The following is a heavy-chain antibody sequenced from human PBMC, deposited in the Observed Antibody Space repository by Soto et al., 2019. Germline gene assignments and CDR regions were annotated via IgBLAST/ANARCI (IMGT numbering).Heavy chain of an antibody. D-gene: IGHD2-15*01. CDR3: ARDEPFIVVGDYYGMDV. Sequence: QVQLVESGGGVVQPGRSLRLSCAASGFTFSSYGMHWVRQAPGKGLEWVAVIWYDGSNKYYADSVKGRFTISRDNSKNTLYLQMNSLRAEDTAVYYCARDEPFIVVGDYYGMDVWGQGTTVTVSS. CDR2: IWYDGSNK. V-gene: IGHV3-33*01. J-gene: IGHJ6*02. CDR1: GFTFSSYG.